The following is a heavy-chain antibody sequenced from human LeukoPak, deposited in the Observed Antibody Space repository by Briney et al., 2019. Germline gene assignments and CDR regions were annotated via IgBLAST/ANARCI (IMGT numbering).Heavy chain of an antibody. CDR1: GYTLTELS. J-gene: IGHJ4*02. CDR2: FDPEEGET. D-gene: IGHD3-10*01. Sequence: GASVKVSCKVSGYTLTELSMHWVRQAPGKGLEWMGGFDPEEGETIYAQKFQGRVTMTEDTSTDTAYMELSSLRSEDTAVYYCATDQMTYGSGSSTFDYWGQGTLVTVSS. CDR3: ATDQMTYGSGSSTFDY. V-gene: IGHV1-24*01.